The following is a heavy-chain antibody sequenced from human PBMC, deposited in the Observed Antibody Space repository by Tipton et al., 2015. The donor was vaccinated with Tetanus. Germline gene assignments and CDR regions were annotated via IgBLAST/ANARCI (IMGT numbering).Heavy chain of an antibody. V-gene: IGHV1-2*02. D-gene: IGHD3-22*01. CDR2: INPKSGVT. J-gene: IGHJ4*02. CDR1: GYSFTGYY. Sequence: QLVQSGAEVKKPGASVEVSCGASGYSFTGYYLHWVRRGPGQGLEWMGWINPKSGVTNYAQKFQGRVTMTRDTSISTAYMEVSRLRSDDTAIYYCARGMDYDSSGIDDFWGQGTLVTVSS. CDR3: ARGMDYDSSGIDDF.